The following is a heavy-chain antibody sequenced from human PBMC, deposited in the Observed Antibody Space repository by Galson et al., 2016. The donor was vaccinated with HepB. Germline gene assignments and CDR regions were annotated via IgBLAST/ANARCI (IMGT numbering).Heavy chain of an antibody. CDR3: VKDWGFYSGSGDYSYHLDS. D-gene: IGHD3-10*01. J-gene: IGHJ4*02. CDR2: ISSDGSTS. Sequence: SLRLSCAASGFTFSTYGMHWVRQGPGKGLEWVAMISSDGSTSYYGDSVKGRFTISRDNSEDTLYLLMNRLRTEDTAAYFLVKDWGFYSGSGDYSYHLDSWVQGTLVTVSS. V-gene: IGHV3-30*18. CDR1: GFTFSTYG.